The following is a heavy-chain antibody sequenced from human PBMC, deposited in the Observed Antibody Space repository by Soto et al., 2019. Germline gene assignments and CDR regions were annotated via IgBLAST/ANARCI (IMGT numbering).Heavy chain of an antibody. V-gene: IGHV3-23*01. CDR3: AKRLVEAAAGTSFDY. CDR2: ISGSGGST. J-gene: IGHJ4*02. Sequence: GSLRLSCAASGFTISSYGMSWVRQAPGKGLEWVSAISGSGGSTYYADSVKGRFTISRDSSKNTLYLQMTSLRAEDTAVYYCAKRLVEAAAGTSFDYWGQGTLVTVSS. CDR1: GFTISSYG. D-gene: IGHD6-13*01.